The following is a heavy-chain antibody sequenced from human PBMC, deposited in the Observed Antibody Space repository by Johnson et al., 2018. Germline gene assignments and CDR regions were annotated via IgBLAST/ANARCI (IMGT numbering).Heavy chain of an antibody. Sequence: VQLQESGGGLVQPGGSLRLSCAASGFTFRSYAMTWVRQAPGRGLEWVSSITFSGDTSYYADSVKGRLTISRDISKNTLYLQMNSLRAEETAVYFCAKDPHDNSWYRYFQEWGQGTLVTVSS. V-gene: IGHV3-23*01. CDR2: ITFSGDTS. D-gene: IGHD6-13*01. CDR1: GFTFRSYA. CDR3: AKDPHDNSWYRYFQE. J-gene: IGHJ1*01.